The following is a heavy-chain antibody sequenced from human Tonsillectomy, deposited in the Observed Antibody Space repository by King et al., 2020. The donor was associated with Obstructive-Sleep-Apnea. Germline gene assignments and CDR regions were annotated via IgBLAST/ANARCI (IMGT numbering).Heavy chain of an antibody. CDR3: AKCYNSGSYYNGPRG. V-gene: IGHV3-30*18. CDR1: GFTFSSYG. Sequence: VQLVESGGGVVQPGGSLRLSCAASGFTFSSYGMHWVRQAPGTGLEWVAVISYDGNNKYYADSVKGRFTISRDNSKKTLYLQMNSLRAEDTAMYYCAKCYNSGSYYNGPRGWGQGTLVTVSS. J-gene: IGHJ4*02. CDR2: ISYDGNNK. D-gene: IGHD3-10*01.